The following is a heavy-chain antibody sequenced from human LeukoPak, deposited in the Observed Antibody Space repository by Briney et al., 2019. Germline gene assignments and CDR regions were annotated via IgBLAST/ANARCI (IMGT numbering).Heavy chain of an antibody. Sequence: GGSLRLSCTTSGLRFSRYNFNWVRQAPGKELEWLSYISTTSETIYYGDSVKGRFNISRDNAKNFLYLQMDSLRAEDTAVYFCATYHDPTGYFKEAFEMWGQGTFVTVSS. J-gene: IGHJ3*02. CDR2: ISTTSETI. CDR3: ATYHDPTGYFKEAFEM. CDR1: GLRFSRYN. V-gene: IGHV3-48*01. D-gene: IGHD3-22*01.